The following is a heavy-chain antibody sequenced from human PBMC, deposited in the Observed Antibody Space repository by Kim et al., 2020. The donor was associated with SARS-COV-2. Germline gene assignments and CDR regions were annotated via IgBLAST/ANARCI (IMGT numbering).Heavy chain of an antibody. CDR2: ISSNSGHT. D-gene: IGHD3-22*01. V-gene: IGHV1-18*01. J-gene: IGHJ4*01. CDR1: GYSFSNYG. CDR3: APYFDSNSYRGQWC. Sequence: ASVKVSCKASGYSFSNYGLGWARQAPGQGLEWMGWISSNSGHTKYAQNVQGRVTLTTDTSTNTGYMELRSLRSDDTAVYYCAPYFDSNSYRGQWCWGQGTPVTVSS.